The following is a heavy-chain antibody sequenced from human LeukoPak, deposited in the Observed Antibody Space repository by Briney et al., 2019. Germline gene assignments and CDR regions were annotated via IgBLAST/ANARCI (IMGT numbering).Heavy chain of an antibody. CDR2: ISAYNGNT. Sequence: ASVKASCKASGYTFTSYGISWVRQAPGQGLEWMGWISAYNGNTNYAQKLQGRVTMTTDTSTSTAYMELRSLRSDDTAVYCCARHPSGYYLIDYWGQGTLVTVSS. J-gene: IGHJ4*02. CDR1: GYTFTSYG. D-gene: IGHD3-22*01. V-gene: IGHV1-18*01. CDR3: ARHPSGYYLIDY.